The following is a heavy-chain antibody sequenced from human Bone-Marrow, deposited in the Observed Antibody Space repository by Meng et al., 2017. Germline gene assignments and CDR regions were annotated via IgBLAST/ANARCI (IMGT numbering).Heavy chain of an antibody. CDR2: IYYSGST. Sequence: LSCTVSGGSISSSSYYWGWIRQPPGKGLEWIGSIYYSGSTYYNPSLKSRVTISVDTSKNQFSLKLSSVTAADTAVYYCARGAGVPASTLMDVWGQGTTVTVSS. J-gene: IGHJ6*02. V-gene: IGHV4-39*07. CDR3: ARGAGVPASTLMDV. D-gene: IGHD2-2*01. CDR1: GGSISSSSYY.